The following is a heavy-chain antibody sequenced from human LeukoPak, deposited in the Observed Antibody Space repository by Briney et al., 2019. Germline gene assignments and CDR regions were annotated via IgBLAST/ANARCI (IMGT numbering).Heavy chain of an antibody. V-gene: IGHV4-34*01. CDR3: ARGPRISIFGVVSQYYFDY. Sequence: ASETLSLTCAVYGGSFSGFYWTWIRQPPGKGLEWIGEINHSGSTNYNPSLKSRVTISVDTSRNQFSLKLSSVTAADTAAYYCARGPRISIFGVVSQYYFDYWGQGTLVTVSS. D-gene: IGHD3-3*01. J-gene: IGHJ4*02. CDR1: GGSFSGFY. CDR2: INHSGST.